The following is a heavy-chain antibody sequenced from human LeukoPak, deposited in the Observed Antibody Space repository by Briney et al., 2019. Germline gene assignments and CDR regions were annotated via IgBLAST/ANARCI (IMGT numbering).Heavy chain of an antibody. CDR2: FDPEDGET. V-gene: IGHV1-24*01. D-gene: IGHD4-17*01. Sequence: ASVKVSCKVSGYTLTELSMHWVRQAPGKGLEWMGGFDPEDGETIYAQKFQGRVTMTEDTSTDTAYMELSSLRSEDTAVYYCATPQGDYGDYVYPFDIWGQGTMVTVSS. J-gene: IGHJ3*02. CDR3: ATPQGDYGDYVYPFDI. CDR1: GYTLTELS.